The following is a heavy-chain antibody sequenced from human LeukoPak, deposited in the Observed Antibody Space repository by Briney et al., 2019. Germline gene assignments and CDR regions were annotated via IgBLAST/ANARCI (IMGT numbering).Heavy chain of an antibody. CDR1: GFTFSSYA. CDR2: ISGSGGSA. V-gene: IGHV3-23*01. CDR3: AKPFYYDSSGYYQD. D-gene: IGHD3-22*01. J-gene: IGHJ4*02. Sequence: PGGSLRLSCAASGFTFSSYAMSWVRQAPGKGLEWVSAISGSGGSAYYADSVKGRFTISRDNSKNTLYLQMNSLRAEDTAVYYCAKPFYYDSSGYYQDWGQGTLVTVSS.